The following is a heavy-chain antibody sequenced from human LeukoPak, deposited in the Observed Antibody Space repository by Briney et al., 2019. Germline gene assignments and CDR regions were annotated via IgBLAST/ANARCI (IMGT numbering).Heavy chain of an antibody. CDR2: ISSSSSYI. V-gene: IGHV3-21*01. D-gene: IGHD3-3*01. CDR3: ASWDPDYDFWSGARFDP. CDR1: GLTFSSYS. J-gene: IGHJ5*02. Sequence: PGGSLRLSCAASGLTFSSYSMNWVRQAPGKGLEWVSSISSSSSYIYYADSVKGRFTISRDNAKNSLYLQMNSLRAEDTAVYYCASWDPDYDFWSGARFDPWGRGALVTVSS.